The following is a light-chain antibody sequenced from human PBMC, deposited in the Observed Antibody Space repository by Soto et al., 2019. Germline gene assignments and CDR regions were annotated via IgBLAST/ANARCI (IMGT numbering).Light chain of an antibody. CDR1: SSDVGGYNY. J-gene: IGLJ1*01. CDR3: SSYTSTSIRV. Sequence: QSVLTQPAFVSGSPGQSITISCTGTSSDVGGYNYVSWYQHPPGKAPKLMISEVSNRPSGVSNRFSGSKSGNTASLTISGLQAEDEADYYCSSYTSTSIRVFGTGTKVTVL. V-gene: IGLV2-14*01. CDR2: EVS.